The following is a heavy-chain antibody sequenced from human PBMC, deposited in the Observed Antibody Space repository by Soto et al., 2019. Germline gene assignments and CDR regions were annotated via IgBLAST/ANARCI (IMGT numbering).Heavy chain of an antibody. D-gene: IGHD3-3*01. J-gene: IGHJ4*02. CDR2: IYHSGST. Sequence: SETLSLTCDVSGGSISSSNWWTWVRQPPGKGLEWIGEIYHSGSTNFNPSLKSRVTISVDTSKNQFSLKLSSVTAADTAVYYCARGGYDFWSGYPPDYWGQGTLVTVSS. CDR1: GGSISSSNW. CDR3: ARGGYDFWSGYPPDY. V-gene: IGHV4-4*02.